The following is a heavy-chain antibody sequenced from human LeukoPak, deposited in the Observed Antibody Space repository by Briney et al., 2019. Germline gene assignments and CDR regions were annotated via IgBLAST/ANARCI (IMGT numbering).Heavy chain of an antibody. V-gene: IGHV4-38-2*01. J-gene: IGHJ5*02. Sequence: SETLSLTCAVSGYSTSSGYYWGWIRQPPGKGLEWIGSIYHSGSTYYNPSLKSRVTISVDTSKNQFSLKLSSVTAADTAVYYCARCPATGGAYNWFDPWGQGTLVTVSS. CDR2: IYHSGST. CDR1: GYSTSSGYY. CDR3: ARCPATGGAYNWFDP. D-gene: IGHD3-10*01.